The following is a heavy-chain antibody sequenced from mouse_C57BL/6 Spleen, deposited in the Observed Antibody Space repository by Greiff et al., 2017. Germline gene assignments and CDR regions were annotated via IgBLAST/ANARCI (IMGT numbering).Heavy chain of an antibody. J-gene: IGHJ4*01. Sequence: QVQLKQSGAELARPGASVKLSCKASGYTFTSYGISWVKQRTGQGLEWIGEIYPRSGNTYYNEKFKGKATLTADKSSSTAYMELRSLTSEDSAVYFCARDYDRGGYAMDYWGQGTSVTVSS. D-gene: IGHD2-4*01. CDR2: IYPRSGNT. V-gene: IGHV1-81*01. CDR1: GYTFTSYG. CDR3: ARDYDRGGYAMDY.